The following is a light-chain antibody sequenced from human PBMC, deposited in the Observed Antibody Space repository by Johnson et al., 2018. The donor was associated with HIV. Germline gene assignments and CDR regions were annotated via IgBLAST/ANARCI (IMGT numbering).Light chain of an antibody. V-gene: IGLV1-51*01. CDR1: SSNIGNNY. CDR2: DNN. J-gene: IGLJ1*01. CDR3: GTWDSRLSAGHV. Sequence: QSVLTQPPSVSAAPGQKVTISCSGSSSNIGNNYVSWYQQLPGTAPKLLIYDNNKRPSGIPDRFSGSKSDTSATLGITGLQTGDEAGYYCGTWDSRLSAGHVFGTGTKVTVL.